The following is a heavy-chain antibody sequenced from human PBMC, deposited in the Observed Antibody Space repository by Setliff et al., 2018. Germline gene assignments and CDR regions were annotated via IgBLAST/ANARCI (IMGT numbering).Heavy chain of an antibody. Sequence: PGGSLRLSCAASGFTFDDYAMHWVRQAPGKGLEWVSGISWNSGSIGYADSVKGRFTISRDNAKNSLYLQMNSLRAEDMALYYCAKAQDDDYGDHGDWYFDLWGRGTLVTVSS. V-gene: IGHV3-9*03. J-gene: IGHJ2*01. CDR2: ISWNSGSI. CDR1: GFTFDDYA. CDR3: AKAQDDDYGDHGDWYFDL. D-gene: IGHD4-17*01.